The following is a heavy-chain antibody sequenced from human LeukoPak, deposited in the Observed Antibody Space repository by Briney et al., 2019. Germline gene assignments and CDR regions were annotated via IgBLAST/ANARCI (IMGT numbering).Heavy chain of an antibody. J-gene: IGHJ6*04. D-gene: IGHD3-10*02. CDR1: GLTFSGYY. CDR3: AELGITMIGGV. V-gene: IGHV3-11*04. Sequence: AGTLSLTCAASGLTFSGYYWSWIRQAPGKGLEWVSYISSSSSTIYYADSVKGRFTISRDTSKNYLYLQMNSLGAADTAVYYCAELGITMIGGVWGKGTTVTISS. CDR2: ISSSSSTI.